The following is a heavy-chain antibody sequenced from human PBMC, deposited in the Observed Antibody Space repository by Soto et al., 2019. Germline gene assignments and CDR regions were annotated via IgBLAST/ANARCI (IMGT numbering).Heavy chain of an antibody. CDR3: AKDLSGARWYYDALDV. CDR2: TSYDGTNK. CDR1: GFTFSTHG. J-gene: IGHJ6*02. V-gene: IGHV3-30*18. D-gene: IGHD2-15*01. Sequence: GGSLRHSCEDGGFTFSTHGMHWVRQAPGKGLEWVAGTSYDGTNKYYARSVQGRFTISRENSMKTLYLQMNSLRTEDTAVYYCAKDLSGARWYYDALDVWGQGTTVTVSS.